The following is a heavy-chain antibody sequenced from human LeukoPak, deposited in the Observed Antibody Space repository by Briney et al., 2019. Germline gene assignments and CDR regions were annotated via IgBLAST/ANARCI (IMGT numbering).Heavy chain of an antibody. D-gene: IGHD4-11*01. V-gene: IGHV1-8*03. Sequence: ASVKVSCKASGYTFTSYDINWVRQATGQGLEWMGWMNPNSGNTGYTQKFQGRVTITRNTSISTAYMELSSLRSEDTAVYYCARGRATVTAKGRRDYWGQGTLVTVSS. CDR2: MNPNSGNT. CDR1: GYTFTSYD. J-gene: IGHJ4*02. CDR3: ARGRATVTAKGRRDY.